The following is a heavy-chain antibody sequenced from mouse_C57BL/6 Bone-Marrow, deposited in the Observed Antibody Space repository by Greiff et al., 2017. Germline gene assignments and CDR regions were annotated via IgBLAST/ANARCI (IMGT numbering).Heavy chain of an antibody. J-gene: IGHJ2*01. CDR3: ARSTTVPFDY. V-gene: IGHV1-4*01. CDR2: INPSSGYP. CDR1: GYTFTSYT. D-gene: IGHD1-1*01. Sequence: VQLQQSGAELARPGASVKMSCKASGYTFTSYTMHWVKQRPGQGLEWIGYINPSSGYPKYNPKFKDKATLTADTSSRTAYMQLSSLTSADSAVYYCARSTTVPFDYWGQGTTLTVSS.